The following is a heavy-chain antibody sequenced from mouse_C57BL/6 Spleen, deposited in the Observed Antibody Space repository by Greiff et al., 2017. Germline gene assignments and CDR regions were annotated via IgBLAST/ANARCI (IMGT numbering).Heavy chain of an antibody. CDR2: ISRGGSYT. CDR1: GYTFSSYG. J-gene: IGHJ4*01. CDR3: ARQETLCAMDY. D-gene: IGHD1-1*02. V-gene: IGHV5-6*01. Sequence: VQLKQSGGDLVKPGASVKLSCAASGYTFSSYGMSWVRQSPGKSLEWVAPISRGGSYTYYPGSVKGRSTITRDKATSTLYLQMSSLKSEDTAVYYCARQETLCAMDYWGQGTSVTVSS.